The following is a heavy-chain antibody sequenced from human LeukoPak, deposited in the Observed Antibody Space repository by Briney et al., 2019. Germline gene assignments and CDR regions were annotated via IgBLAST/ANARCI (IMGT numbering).Heavy chain of an antibody. CDR3: ARDREQWLADYFDY. J-gene: IGHJ4*02. D-gene: IGHD6-19*01. CDR1: GYTFTGYY. Sequence: ASVKVSCKASGYTFTGYYMHWVRQAPGQGLEWMGWINPNSGGTNYAQKFQGRVTMTRDASISTAYMELSRLRSDDTAVYYCARDREQWLADYFDYWGQGTLVTVSS. V-gene: IGHV1-2*02. CDR2: INPNSGGT.